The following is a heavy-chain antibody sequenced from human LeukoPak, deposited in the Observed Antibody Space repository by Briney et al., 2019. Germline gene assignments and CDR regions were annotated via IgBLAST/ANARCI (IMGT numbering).Heavy chain of an antibody. J-gene: IGHJ4*02. CDR2: IYYSGST. CDR1: GGSISSSSYY. Sequence: PSETLSLTCTVSGGSISSSSYYWGWIRQPPGKGLEWIGSIYYSGSTYYNPSLKCRVTISVDTSKNQFSLKLSSVTAADTAVYYCARRLVDYYDSRPYDYWGQGTLVTVSS. D-gene: IGHD3-22*01. CDR3: ARRLVDYYDSRPYDY. V-gene: IGHV4-39*01.